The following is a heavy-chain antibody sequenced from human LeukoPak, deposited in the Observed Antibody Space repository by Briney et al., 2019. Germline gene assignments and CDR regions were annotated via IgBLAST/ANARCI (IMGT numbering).Heavy chain of an antibody. D-gene: IGHD1-26*01. CDR2: IYPGDSNT. V-gene: IGHV5-51*01. J-gene: IGHJ3*02. Sequence: GESLKISCKASGYTFTIYWIAWVRQMPGKGLEWMGIIYPGDSNTRYSPSFQGQVTISADRSITTAYLQWSSLKASDTAMYYCARQRISGSYFGSAFDIWGQGTMVTVSS. CDR3: ARQRISGSYFGSAFDI. CDR1: GYTFTIYW.